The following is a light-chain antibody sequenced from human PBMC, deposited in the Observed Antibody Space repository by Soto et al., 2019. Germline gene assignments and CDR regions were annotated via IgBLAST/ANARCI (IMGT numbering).Light chain of an antibody. CDR2: GAS. J-gene: IGKJ3*01. Sequence: IVXTXSPGTLSXXPGXRATLSCRASQSVSSSYLAWYQQKPGQAPRLLIYGASSRATGIPDRFSGSGSGTDXTLTISRLEPEAFAVYYCQQYGSSPLFTFGPGTKVDIK. V-gene: IGKV3-20*01. CDR1: QSVSSSY. CDR3: QQYGSSPLFT.